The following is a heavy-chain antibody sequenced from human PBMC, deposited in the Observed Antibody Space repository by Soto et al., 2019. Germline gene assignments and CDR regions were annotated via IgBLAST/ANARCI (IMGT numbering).Heavy chain of an antibody. J-gene: IGHJ6*02. V-gene: IGHV3-23*01. D-gene: IGHD5-18*01. CDR2: IIGSGDTT. Sequence: GGSLRLSCAASGLTFSNFAMNLVRQAPGKGLEWVSGIIGSGDTTYYADSVKGRFTISRDKSKTTLYLQMNSLRAEDTATYYCAKHGGYSFGPGDYYGMDVWGQGTTVTVSS. CDR1: GLTFSNFA. CDR3: AKHGGYSFGPGDYYGMDV.